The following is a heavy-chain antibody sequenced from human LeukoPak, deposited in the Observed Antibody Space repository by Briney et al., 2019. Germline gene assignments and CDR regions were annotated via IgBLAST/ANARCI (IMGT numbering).Heavy chain of an antibody. D-gene: IGHD3-10*01. CDR2: ISAYNGIT. CDR1: GYTFTSYG. Sequence: ASVNVSCKASGYTFTSYGISWVRRAPGQGLEWMGWISAYNGITNYAQKLQGRVTMTTDTSTSTAYMELRSLRSDDTAVYYCARDQGWFGESAANDYWGQGTLVTVSS. J-gene: IGHJ4*02. V-gene: IGHV1-18*04. CDR3: ARDQGWFGESAANDY.